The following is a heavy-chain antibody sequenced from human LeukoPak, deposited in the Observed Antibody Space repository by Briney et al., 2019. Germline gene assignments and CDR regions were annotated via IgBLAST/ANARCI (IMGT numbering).Heavy chain of an antibody. Sequence: KASETLSLTCTVSGGSISSGDYYWSWIRQPPGKGLEWIGQIHHSGPHYNPSLKSRVTISMDTSKNQFSLELTSVTAADTAIYYCARNDDFSLDSWGQGTLVTVSS. J-gene: IGHJ1*01. CDR3: ARNDDFSLDS. CDR2: IHHSGP. D-gene: IGHD3/OR15-3a*01. V-gene: IGHV4-39*07. CDR1: GGSISSGDYY.